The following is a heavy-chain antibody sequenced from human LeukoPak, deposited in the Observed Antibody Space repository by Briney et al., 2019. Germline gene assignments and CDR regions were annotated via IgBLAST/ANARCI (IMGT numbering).Heavy chain of an antibody. CDR2: IIPIFGTA. CDR3: ARWGGYYDFPQYNWFDP. J-gene: IGHJ5*02. V-gene: IGHV1-69*05. D-gene: IGHD3-3*01. CDR1: GGTFCSYA. Sequence: ASVKVSCKASGGTFCSYAISWVRQAPGQGLEWMGGIIPIFGTANYAQKFRGRVTITTDESTSTAYMELSSLRSEDTAVYYCARWGGYYDFPQYNWFDPWGQGTLVTVSS.